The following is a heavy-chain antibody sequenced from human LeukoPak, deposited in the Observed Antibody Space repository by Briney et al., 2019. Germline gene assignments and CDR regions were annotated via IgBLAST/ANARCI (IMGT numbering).Heavy chain of an antibody. V-gene: IGHV1-18*01. CDR1: GYTFTSYG. D-gene: IGHD3-22*01. Sequence: GGSLRLSCAASGYTFTSYGISWVQQAPGQGLEWMGWISAYNGNTNYAQKLQGRVTMTTDTSTSTAYMELRSLRSDGTAVYYCARVLVGYYYDGYGMDVWGQGTTVTVSS. CDR3: ARVLVGYYYDGYGMDV. J-gene: IGHJ6*02. CDR2: ISAYNGNT.